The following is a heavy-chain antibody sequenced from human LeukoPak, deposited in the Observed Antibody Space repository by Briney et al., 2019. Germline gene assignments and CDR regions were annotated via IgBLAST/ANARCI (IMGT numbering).Heavy chain of an antibody. J-gene: IGHJ4*02. CDR2: ISSRSSSI. V-gene: IGHV3-21*01. CDR1: GFTFSSYA. CDR3: ARHSDSSSSDY. Sequence: GGSLRLSCAASGFTFSSYAMSWVRQAPGKGLEGVSSISSRSSSIYYADSVKGRFTISRGNAKNSLYLQMNSLRAEDTAVYYCARHSDSSSSDYWGQGTLVTVSS. D-gene: IGHD6-6*01.